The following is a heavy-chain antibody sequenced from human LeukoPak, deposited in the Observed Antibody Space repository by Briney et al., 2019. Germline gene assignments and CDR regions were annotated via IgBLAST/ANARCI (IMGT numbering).Heavy chain of an antibody. V-gene: IGHV4-59*01. J-gene: IGHJ6*02. CDR3: ARDGCSGGSCRILGYYYGMDV. D-gene: IGHD2-15*01. CDR1: GGSISSYY. Sequence: PSEALSLTCTVSGGSISSYYWSWIRQPPGKGLEWIGYIYYSGSTNYNPSLKSRVTISVDTSKNQFSLKLSSVTAADTAVYYCARDGCSGGSCRILGYYYGMDVWGQGTTVTVSS. CDR2: IYYSGST.